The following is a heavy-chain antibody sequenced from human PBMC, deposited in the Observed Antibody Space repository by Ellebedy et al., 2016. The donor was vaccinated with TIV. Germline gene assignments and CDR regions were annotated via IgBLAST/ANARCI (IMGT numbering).Heavy chain of an antibody. D-gene: IGHD3-10*01. V-gene: IGHV3-66*01. CDR1: GFTVSSNS. J-gene: IGHJ4*02. CDR3: ARKHLYGLD. CDR2: IYSGGGT. Sequence: GESLKISCAASGFTVSSNSMNWVRQAPGKGLEWVSVIYSGGGTSYADSVKGRFTIFRDTSKNTLFLQMNSLRAEDKAVYYCARKHLYGLDWGQGTLVTVSS.